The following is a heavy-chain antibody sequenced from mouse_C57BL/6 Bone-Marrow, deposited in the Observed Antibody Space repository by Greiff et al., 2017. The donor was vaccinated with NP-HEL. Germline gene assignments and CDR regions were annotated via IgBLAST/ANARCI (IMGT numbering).Heavy chain of an antibody. D-gene: IGHD2-3*01. CDR2: ISSGGSYP. CDR1: GFTFSSYG. J-gene: IGHJ2*01. CDR3: ARDGYYLDY. Sequence: EVQVVESGGDLVKPGGSLKLSCAASGFTFSSYGMSWVRQTPDKRLEWVATISSGGSYPYYPDSVKGRFTISRDNAKNTLYLQMSSLKSEDTAMYYCARDGYYLDYWGQGTTLTVSS. V-gene: IGHV5-6*01.